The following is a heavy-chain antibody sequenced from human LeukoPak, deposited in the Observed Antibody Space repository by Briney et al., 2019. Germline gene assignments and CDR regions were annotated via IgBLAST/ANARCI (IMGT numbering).Heavy chain of an antibody. J-gene: IGHJ3*02. V-gene: IGHV3-74*01. Sequence: GGSLRLSCAASGFTFSSYSMNWVRQAPGKGLVWVSRINSDGSSTSYADSVKGRFTISRDNAKNTLYVQMNSLRAEDTAVYYCSTGSGFSFDIWGRGTMVTVSS. CDR2: INSDGSST. CDR1: GFTFSSYS. CDR3: STGSGFSFDI. D-gene: IGHD3-10*01.